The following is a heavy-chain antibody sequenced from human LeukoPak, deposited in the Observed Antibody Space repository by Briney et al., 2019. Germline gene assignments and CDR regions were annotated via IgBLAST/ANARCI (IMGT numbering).Heavy chain of an antibody. D-gene: IGHD5-12*01. CDR3: AKFDGGKWLRLGLPIDY. CDR2: IYYSGNT. J-gene: IGHJ4*02. CDR1: GGSISSSSYY. Sequence: SETLSPTCTVSGGSISSSSYYWGWIRQPPGKGLEWIGSIYYSGNTYYNPSLKSRVTISADTSKNQLSLKVTSVTAADTAVYYCAKFDGGKWLRLGLPIDYWGQGALVTISS. V-gene: IGHV4-39*01.